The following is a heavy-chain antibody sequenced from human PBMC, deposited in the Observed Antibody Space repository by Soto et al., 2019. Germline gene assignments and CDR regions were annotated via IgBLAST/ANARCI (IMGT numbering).Heavy chain of an antibody. CDR1: GSSINSSGYY. CDR3: ARLPSRHLVDY. Sequence: PSQTLSLTGTVSGSSINSSGYYWGLIRQPPGRGLEWIGSMFYGVRPYYTPSLKSRVTVSVDTSKHQFSLNLRSVTAADTAVYYCARLPSRHLVDYWGQGTLVTAPQ. V-gene: IGHV4-39*01. J-gene: IGHJ4*02. CDR2: MFYGVRP. D-gene: IGHD3-3*02.